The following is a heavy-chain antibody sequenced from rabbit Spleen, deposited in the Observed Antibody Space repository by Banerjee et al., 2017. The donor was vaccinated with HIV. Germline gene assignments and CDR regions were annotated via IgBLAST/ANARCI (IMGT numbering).Heavy chain of an antibody. CDR3: ASDIRGYGAFDL. Sequence: QEQLVESGGGLVQPEGSLTLTCTASGVSFSGRYVMSWVRQAPGKGLEWIGCIGSNTDNTVYATWAKGRFALSRTSSTTVTLQMTSLTAADTATYFCASDIRGYGAFDLWGPGTLVTVS. V-gene: IGHV1S45*01. CDR2: IGSNTDNT. J-gene: IGHJ4*01. CDR1: GVSFSGRYV. D-gene: IGHD1-1*01.